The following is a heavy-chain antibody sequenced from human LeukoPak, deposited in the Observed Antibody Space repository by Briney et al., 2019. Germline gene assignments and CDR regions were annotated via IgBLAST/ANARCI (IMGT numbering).Heavy chain of an antibody. CDR1: GGSFSSDVSY. CDR2: TFYSGYT. D-gene: IGHD6-19*01. Sequence: PSETLSLTCTVSGGSFSSDVSYWGWIRQSPEKGLQWIASTFYSGYTYYNPSLKSRVTTSVDSSKKQFSLKLTSVTAADTAVYYCARQVTSCGWQNWFDPCGQGTLVIVSS. V-gene: IGHV4-39*01. J-gene: IGHJ5*02. CDR3: ARQVTSCGWQNWFDP.